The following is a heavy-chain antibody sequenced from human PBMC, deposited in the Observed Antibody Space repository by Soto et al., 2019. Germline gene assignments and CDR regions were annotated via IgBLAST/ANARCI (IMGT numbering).Heavy chain of an antibody. Sequence: QVQLVQSGAEVKKPGSSVKVSCKASGGTFSSYAINWVRQAPGQGLEWMGGIIPIFGTANYAQKFQGRVTITADESTSTAYMELSSLRSEDTAVYYCARGRWDSYGPSYNWFDPWGQGTLVTVSS. D-gene: IGHD5-18*01. CDR1: GGTFSSYA. V-gene: IGHV1-69*01. CDR3: ARGRWDSYGPSYNWFDP. J-gene: IGHJ5*02. CDR2: IIPIFGTA.